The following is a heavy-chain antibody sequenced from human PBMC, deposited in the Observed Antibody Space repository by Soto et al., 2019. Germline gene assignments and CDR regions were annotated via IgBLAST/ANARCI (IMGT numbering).Heavy chain of an antibody. CDR3: ARLDTAMVALFGY. V-gene: IGHV4-34*01. CDR1: GGSFSGYY. CDR2: INHSGST. D-gene: IGHD5-18*01. J-gene: IGHJ4*02. Sequence: QVQLQQWGAGLLKPSETLSLTCAVYGGSFSGYYWSWIRQPPGKWLEWIGEINHSGSTNYNPSLKSRVTISVDTSKNQFSLKLSSVTAADTAVYYCARLDTAMVALFGYWGQGTLVTVSS.